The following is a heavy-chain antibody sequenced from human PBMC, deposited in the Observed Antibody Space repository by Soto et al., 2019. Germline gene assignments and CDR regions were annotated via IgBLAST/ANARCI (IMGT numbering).Heavy chain of an antibody. Sequence: PGGSLRLSCAASGFTVTTSYVSWVRQAPGRGLEWVSVIYAGGSTYYADSVEGRFIISRDNSKNTLFLQMHSLRAEDTALYYCARENYFDYWGQGTQVTVSS. V-gene: IGHV3-66*01. J-gene: IGHJ4*02. CDR2: IYAGGST. CDR3: ARENYFDY. CDR1: GFTVTTSY.